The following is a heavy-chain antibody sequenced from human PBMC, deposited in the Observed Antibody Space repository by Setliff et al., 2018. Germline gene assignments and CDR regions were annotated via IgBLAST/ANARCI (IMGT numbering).Heavy chain of an antibody. Sequence: SESLSLTCAVSGYSISSGYNWGWIRQPPGKGLEWIASIYYRGSTSYNSSLKSRVSISVDTSKNQFSLNLNSVTAADTAVYYCATLTGDRGVDYWGQGRLVTVSS. V-gene: IGHV4-38-2*01. J-gene: IGHJ4*02. D-gene: IGHD7-27*01. CDR1: GYSISSGYN. CDR3: ATLTGDRGVDY. CDR2: IYYRGST.